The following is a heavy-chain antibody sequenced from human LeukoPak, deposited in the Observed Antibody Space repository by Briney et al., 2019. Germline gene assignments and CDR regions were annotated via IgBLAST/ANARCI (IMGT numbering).Heavy chain of an antibody. CDR2: IWYDGSNK. J-gene: IGHJ4*02. D-gene: IGHD1-26*01. CDR3: ARVHGTKRYYFDD. Sequence: GGSLRLSCAASGFTFSSYGMHWVRQAPGKGLEWVAIIWYDGSNKYYADSVKGRFSISRDTSKNTLDLQMSSLRAEDTAVYYCARVHGTKRYYFDDWGQGTQVTVSA. V-gene: IGHV3-33*01. CDR1: GFTFSSYG.